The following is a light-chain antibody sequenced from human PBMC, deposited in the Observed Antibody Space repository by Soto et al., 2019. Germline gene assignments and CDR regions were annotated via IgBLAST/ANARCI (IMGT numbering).Light chain of an antibody. V-gene: IGKV3-11*01. CDR2: DAS. J-gene: IGKJ4*01. CDR3: QQRSNWPLLT. CDR1: QSVSSY. Sequence: EIVLTQSPATLSLSPGERATLSCRASQSVSSYLAWYQQKPGQAPRLLIYDASNRATGIPARFSGGGSGTDFPLTISSLEPEDFAVYYCQQRSNWPLLTFGGGTKVEIK.